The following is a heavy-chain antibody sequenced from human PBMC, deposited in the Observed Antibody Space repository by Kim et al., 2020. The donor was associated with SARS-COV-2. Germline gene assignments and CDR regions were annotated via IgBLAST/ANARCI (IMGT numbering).Heavy chain of an antibody. D-gene: IGHD2-2*01. Sequence: GGSLRLSCAASGFTFSSYGMHWVRQAPGKGLEWVAVISYDGSNKYYADSVKGRFTISRDNSKNTLYLQMNSLRAEDTAVYYCASEVVVVPAADFDAFDI. CDR2: ISYDGSNK. CDR1: GFTFSSYG. J-gene: IGHJ3*02. CDR3: ASEVVVVPAADFDAFDI. V-gene: IGHV3-33*05.